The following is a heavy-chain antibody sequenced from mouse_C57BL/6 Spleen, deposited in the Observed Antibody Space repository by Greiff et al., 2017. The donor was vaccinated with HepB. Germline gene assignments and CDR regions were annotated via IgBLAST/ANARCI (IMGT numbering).Heavy chain of an antibody. V-gene: IGHV5-4*01. CDR1: GFTFSSYA. J-gene: IGHJ3*01. CDR2: ISDGGSYT. D-gene: IGHD1-1*01. CDR3: ARDGSSYGFAY. Sequence: EVQVVEPGGGLVKPGGSLKLSCAASGFTFSSYAMSWVRQTPEKRLEWVATISDGGSYTYYPENVKGRFTISRDNAKNNLYLQMSHLKSEDTAMYYCARDGSSYGFAYWGQGTLVTVSA.